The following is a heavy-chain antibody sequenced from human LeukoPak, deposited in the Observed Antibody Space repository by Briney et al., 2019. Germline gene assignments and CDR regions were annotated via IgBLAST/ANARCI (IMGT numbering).Heavy chain of an antibody. CDR2: ISHRGNS. CDR3: ARNLASRIRQVIVLSGYYFDY. D-gene: IGHD3-10*01. V-gene: IGHV4-34*01. J-gene: IGHJ4*02. CDR1: GGSFSDYY. Sequence: SETLSLTCAVYGGSFSDYYWSWIRLAPGKGLEWIGEISHRGNSNYNPSLKSRLTISVDTSKSQFSLQLNSVTAADTAVYYCARNLASRIRQVIVLSGYYFDYWDQGALVTVSS.